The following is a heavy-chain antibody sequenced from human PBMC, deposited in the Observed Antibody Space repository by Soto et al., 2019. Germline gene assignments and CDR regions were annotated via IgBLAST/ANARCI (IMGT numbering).Heavy chain of an antibody. CDR2: IFPGDSDT. V-gene: IGHV5-51*01. Sequence: GESLKISCEGSGFSLNTYWVAWVRQLPGKGLEWMGAIFPGDSDTRYSPSFQGQVTLSADRSNSIAFLQWNSLRVSDTATYYCARQGLPYRGSGYSDSMDVWGRGTTVTVSS. CDR1: GFSLNTYW. J-gene: IGHJ6*02. CDR3: ARQGLPYRGSGYSDSMDV. D-gene: IGHD3-22*01.